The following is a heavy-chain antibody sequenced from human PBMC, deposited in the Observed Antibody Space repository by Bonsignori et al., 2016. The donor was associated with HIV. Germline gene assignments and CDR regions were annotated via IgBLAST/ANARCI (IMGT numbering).Heavy chain of an antibody. CDR2: ISGGGTTT. Sequence: WIRQPPGKGLEWVSTISGGGTTTYYADSVNGRFTISRDNSKNTLYLQMNSLRAEDTAVYYCAKDRPYYYDTSRWGQGTLVTVSS. V-gene: IGHV3-23*01. D-gene: IGHD3-22*01. J-gene: IGHJ4*02. CDR3: AKDRPYYYDTSR.